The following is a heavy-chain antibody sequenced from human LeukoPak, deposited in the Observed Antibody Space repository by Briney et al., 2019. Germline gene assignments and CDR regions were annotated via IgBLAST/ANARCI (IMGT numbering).Heavy chain of an antibody. J-gene: IGHJ6*03. D-gene: IGHD3-3*01. CDR2: ISGSGGST. CDR1: GFTFSNYG. Sequence: PGGSLRLSCAASGFTFSNYGMSWVRQAPGKGLEWVSAISGSGGSTYYADSVKGRFTISRDNSKNTLYLQMGSLRAEDMAVYYCARGDYDFWSGYYKYYYYYMDVWGKGTTVTVS. CDR3: ARGDYDFWSGYYKYYYYYMDV. V-gene: IGHV3-23*01.